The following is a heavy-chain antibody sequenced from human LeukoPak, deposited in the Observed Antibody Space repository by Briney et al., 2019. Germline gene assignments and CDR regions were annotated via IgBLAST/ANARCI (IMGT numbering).Heavy chain of an antibody. J-gene: IGHJ4*02. CDR1: GYTFTGYY. CDR2: NNPNSGGT. CDR3: ARKLSYYSSGYPDY. V-gene: IGHV1-2*02. D-gene: IGHD3-22*01. Sequence: ASVKVSFKASGYTFTGYYLHWLRQAPGQGLEWMGWNNPNSGGTNYARNFHGRVTMTRDTSISTAYIDLSRLRSDETAVYYCARKLSYYSSGYPDYWGQGILVTVSS.